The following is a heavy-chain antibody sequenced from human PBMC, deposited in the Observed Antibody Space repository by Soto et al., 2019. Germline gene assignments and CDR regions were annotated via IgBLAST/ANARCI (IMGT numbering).Heavy chain of an antibody. CDR1: GFTFSGSA. CDR3: TRHALQYCGGDCYLLPYFDL. V-gene: IGHV3-73*02. J-gene: IGHJ2*01. D-gene: IGHD2-21*02. Sequence: EVQLVESGGGLVQPGGSLKLSCAASGFTFSGSAMHWVRQASGKGLEWVGRIRSKANNYATAYAASVNGRFTISRDDSKNTAYLQRNSLKTEDTAVCYCTRHALQYCGGDCYLLPYFDLWGRGTLVTVSS. CDR2: IRSKANNYAT.